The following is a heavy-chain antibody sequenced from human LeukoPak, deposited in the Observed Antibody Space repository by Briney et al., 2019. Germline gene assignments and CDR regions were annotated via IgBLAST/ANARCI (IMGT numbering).Heavy chain of an antibody. CDR1: GFTFSSYA. CDR2: ISYDGSNK. CDR3: ARDFRGAVAGTRSYYFDY. Sequence: GRSLRLSCAASGFTFSSYAMHWVRQAPGKGLEWVAVISYDGSNKYYADSVKGRFTISRDNSKNTLYLQVNSLRAEDTAVYYCARDFRGAVAGTRSYYFDYWGQGTLVTVSS. V-gene: IGHV3-30-3*01. D-gene: IGHD6-19*01. J-gene: IGHJ4*02.